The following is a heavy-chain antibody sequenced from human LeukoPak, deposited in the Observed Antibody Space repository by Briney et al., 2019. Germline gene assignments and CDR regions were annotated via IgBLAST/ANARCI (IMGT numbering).Heavy chain of an antibody. V-gene: IGHV4-39*07. J-gene: IGHJ4*02. D-gene: IGHD1-26*01. CDR2: IYYSGIT. CDR3: ARYQFSDSGSYFYPIDY. CDR1: GVSISTIGYY. Sequence: SETLSLTCTVSGVSISTIGYYWGWIRQPPGKGLEWIGSIYYSGITYYNPSLKSRVTISIDTSKNQFSLKLSSVTAADTAVYYCARYQFSDSGSYFYPIDYWGQGTLVTVSS.